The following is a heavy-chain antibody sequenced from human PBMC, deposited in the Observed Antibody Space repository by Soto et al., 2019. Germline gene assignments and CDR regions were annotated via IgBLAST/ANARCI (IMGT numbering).Heavy chain of an antibody. CDR1: VGSIRSGGYY. CDR3: ARSQGMYYYDSSGYPSYFDY. Sequence: SETLDLTCTVYVGSIRSGGYYWSWIRQHPGQGLAWIGYIYYSGSTYYNPSLKSRVTISVDTSKNQFSLKLSSVTAADTAVYYCARSQGMYYYDSSGYPSYFDYWGQGTLFTGSS. D-gene: IGHD3-22*01. J-gene: IGHJ4*02. CDR2: IYYSGST. V-gene: IGHV4-31*03.